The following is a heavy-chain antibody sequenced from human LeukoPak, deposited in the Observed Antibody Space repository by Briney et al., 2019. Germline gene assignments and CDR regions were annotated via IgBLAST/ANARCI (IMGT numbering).Heavy chain of an antibody. Sequence: PGRSLRLSCAASGFTFSSYAMSWVRQAPGKGLEWVSAISGSGGSTYYADSVKGRFTISRDNSKNTLYLQMNSLRAEDTAVYYCARNRHRTQYYYYYYYMDVWGTGTTITVSS. CDR1: GFTFSSYA. CDR2: ISGSGGST. J-gene: IGHJ6*03. CDR3: ARNRHRTQYYYYYYYMDV. D-gene: IGHD1-14*01. V-gene: IGHV3-23*01.